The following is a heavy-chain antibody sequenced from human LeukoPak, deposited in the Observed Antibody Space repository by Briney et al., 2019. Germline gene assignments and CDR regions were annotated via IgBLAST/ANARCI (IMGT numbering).Heavy chain of an antibody. CDR1: GFPFSSYS. V-gene: IGHV3-7*01. CDR2: IKQDGSEK. J-gene: IGHJ4*02. D-gene: IGHD3-9*01. CDR3: AREANLYDILTGYPYDY. Sequence: GGSLRLSCAASGFPFSSYSMSWVRQAPGKGLEWVANIKQDGSEKYNVDSVKGRFTISRDNAKNSLYLQMNNLRAEDTAVYYCAREANLYDILTGYPYDYWGQGTLVTVSS.